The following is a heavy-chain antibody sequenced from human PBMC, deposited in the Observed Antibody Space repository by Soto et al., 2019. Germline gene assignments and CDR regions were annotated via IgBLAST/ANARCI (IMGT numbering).Heavy chain of an antibody. V-gene: IGHV3-30-3*01. Sequence: QVQLVESGGGVVQPGRSLRLSCAASGLTFRSYAMHWVPQPPGRGLEGVAVISYEESNQFYRDYVKGRFTISRDNSKNTLYLQINSLRYEDTAVYYCARGDREDIAVVVGVRPGEYGVDVWGQGTTVTVSS. CDR1: GLTFRSYA. J-gene: IGHJ6*02. CDR3: ARGDREDIAVVVGVRPGEYGVDV. CDR2: ISYEESNQ. D-gene: IGHD2-15*01.